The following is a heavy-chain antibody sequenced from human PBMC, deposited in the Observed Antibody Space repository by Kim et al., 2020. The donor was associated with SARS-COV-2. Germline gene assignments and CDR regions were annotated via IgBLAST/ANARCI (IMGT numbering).Heavy chain of an antibody. CDR2: ISRSGTTK. V-gene: IGHV3-48*03. CDR1: GFTFSSYE. Sequence: GGSLRLSCAASGFTFSSYEMNWVRQAPGKGLEWVSHISRSGTTKYYADSVKGRFTISRDNAKNSLYLQMNSLRAEDTAVYYCAREVPQTPDAFDIWGQGTMVTVSS. J-gene: IGHJ3*02. CDR3: AREVPQTPDAFDI.